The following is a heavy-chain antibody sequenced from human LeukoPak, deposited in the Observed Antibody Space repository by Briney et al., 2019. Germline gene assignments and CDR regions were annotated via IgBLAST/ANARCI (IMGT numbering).Heavy chain of an antibody. J-gene: IGHJ4*02. CDR3: ARESEGGTGTSCPDY. CDR2: IQSNGRNK. D-gene: IGHD2-2*01. CDR1: GFTFSTYA. Sequence: PGRSLRLSCATSGFTFSTYAMYWVRQAPGKGLEWVAGIQSNGRNKYYVDSVKGRFAISRDNSKSTLYLQVNSLRVEDTALYYCARESEGGTGTSCPDYWGQGTLVTVSS. V-gene: IGHV3-30*09.